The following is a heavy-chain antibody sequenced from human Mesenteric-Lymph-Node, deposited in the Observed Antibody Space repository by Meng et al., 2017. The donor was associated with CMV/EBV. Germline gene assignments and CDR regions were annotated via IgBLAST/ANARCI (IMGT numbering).Heavy chain of an antibody. V-gene: IGHV1-46*01. CDR1: GYTFTRYY. Sequence: ASGYTFTRYYMHWMRQAPGQSLEWIGLINPGGVSTSYAQKFQGRLTMTTDTSTSTVYMELSSLRSEDTAVYYCARDSDISGYYYTDYWGQGTLVTVSS. CDR3: ARDSDISGYYYTDY. D-gene: IGHD3-22*01. J-gene: IGHJ4*02. CDR2: INPGGVST.